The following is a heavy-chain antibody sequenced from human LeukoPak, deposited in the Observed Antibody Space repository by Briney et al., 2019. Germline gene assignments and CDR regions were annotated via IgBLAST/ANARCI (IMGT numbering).Heavy chain of an antibody. CDR1: GFTFSSYA. Sequence: QPGGSLRLSCAASGFTFSSYAMSWVGQAPGKGLEWVSAISGSGDRPYYAESVKGRFTISRDNSKNTLYLQMNSLRAEDTAIYYCAKSLDTAMVTRIGYYFDYWGQGTLVTVSS. CDR3: AKSLDTAMVTRIGYYFDY. V-gene: IGHV3-23*01. D-gene: IGHD5-18*01. J-gene: IGHJ4*02. CDR2: ISGSGDRP.